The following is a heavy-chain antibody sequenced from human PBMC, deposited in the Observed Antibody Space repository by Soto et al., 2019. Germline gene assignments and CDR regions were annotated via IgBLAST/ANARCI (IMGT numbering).Heavy chain of an antibody. Sequence: LSLTCTISRGSFSRCGFYWGWICQQPGKGLEWIGYIYYSGRTSYHPSLESRVTISVDTSKNQFYLKLSSVTAADTAVYYCARVVFSPGDWDYWGQETLVTVS. CDR2: IYYSGRT. J-gene: IGHJ4*02. D-gene: IGHD3-9*01. CDR1: RGSFSRCGFY. CDR3: ARVVFSPGDWDY. V-gene: IGHV4-31*03.